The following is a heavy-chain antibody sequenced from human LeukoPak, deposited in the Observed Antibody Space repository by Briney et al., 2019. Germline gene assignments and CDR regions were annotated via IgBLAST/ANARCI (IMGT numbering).Heavy chain of an antibody. J-gene: IGHJ3*02. CDR3: ARGVAYCGGDCYPSDAFDI. Sequence: AGGSLRLSCAASGFTFSSYSMNWVRQAPGKGLEWVSSISSSSSYIYYADSVKGQFTISRDNAKDSLYLQMNSLRAEDTAVYYCARGVAYCGGDCYPSDAFDIWGQGTMVTVSS. V-gene: IGHV3-21*01. CDR2: ISSSSSYI. D-gene: IGHD2-21*01. CDR1: GFTFSSYS.